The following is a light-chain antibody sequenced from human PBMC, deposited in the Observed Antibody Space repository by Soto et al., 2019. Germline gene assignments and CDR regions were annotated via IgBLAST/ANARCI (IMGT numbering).Light chain of an antibody. CDR1: SSDVGGYNY. J-gene: IGLJ1*01. CDR2: EVS. Sequence: QPVLTQPPSASGSPGQSVTISCTGTSSDVGGYNYVSWYQQHPGKAPKLMISEVSKRPSGVPDRFSGSKSGNTASLTVSGLQAEDEADYYCSSYAGSNNLGVFGTGTKLTVL. V-gene: IGLV2-8*01. CDR3: SSYAGSNNLGV.